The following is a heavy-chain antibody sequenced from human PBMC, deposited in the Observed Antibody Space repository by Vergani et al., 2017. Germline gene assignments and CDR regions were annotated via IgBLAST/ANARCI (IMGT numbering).Heavy chain of an antibody. D-gene: IGHD3-3*01. CDR3: ARARKFRFGVVCENWFDP. CDR2: MNGDGDTI. CDR1: GFTFNEYW. V-gene: IGHV3-74*01. Sequence: EVELVESGGGLVQPGGSLRLSCAASGFTFNEYWMHWVRQVPGKGLVWVSGMNGDGDTISYADSVKGRFTISRDNAKNTLFLQMNSLRVEDTAVYYCARARKFRFGVVCENWFDPWGQETLVTVS. J-gene: IGHJ5*02.